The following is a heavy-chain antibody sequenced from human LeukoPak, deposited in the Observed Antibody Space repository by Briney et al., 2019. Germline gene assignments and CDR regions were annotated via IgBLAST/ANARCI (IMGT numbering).Heavy chain of an antibody. J-gene: IGHJ6*03. CDR3: ATGPQRCSSTSCYYLGYYYYYYMDV. CDR2: FDPEDGET. V-gene: IGHV1-24*01. Sequence: ASVKVSCKVSGYTLTELSMHWVRQAPGKGLEWMGGFDPEDGETIYAQKFQGRVTMTEDTPTDTAYMELSSLRSEDTAVYYCATGPQRCSSTSCYYLGYYYYYYMDVWGKGTTATVSS. D-gene: IGHD2-2*01. CDR1: GYTLTELS.